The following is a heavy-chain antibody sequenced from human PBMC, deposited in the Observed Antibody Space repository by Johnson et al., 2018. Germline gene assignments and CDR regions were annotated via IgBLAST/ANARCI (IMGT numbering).Heavy chain of an antibody. CDR2: MNPNSGNT. J-gene: IGHJ6*02. CDR1: GYTYTSSD. D-gene: IGHD3-10*01. V-gene: IGHV1-8*01. CDR3: ARAPAEYRGSGNYHYYGMDV. Sequence: QVQLVQSGGGLVKPGASVKVSCKASGYTYTSSDINWVRQATGQGHEWMGWMNPNSGNTGYAQNFHGRVTMTRKTSISTASLDLSCLRSEDTAVYYGARAPAEYRGSGNYHYYGMDVWGQGTTVTVSS.